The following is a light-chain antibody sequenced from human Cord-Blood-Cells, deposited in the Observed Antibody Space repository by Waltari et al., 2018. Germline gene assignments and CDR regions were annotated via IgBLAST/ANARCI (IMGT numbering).Light chain of an antibody. CDR2: DAS. J-gene: IGKJ2*01. CDR1: QSVSSS. V-gene: IGKV3-11*01. Sequence: EIVLTQSPATLSLSPGERATLSCRDSQSVSSSLAWYQQKPGQAPRLLIYDASNSATGIPARFSGSGSGTDFTLTSGSLGPEDFAVYYCQQRSNWPPYTGGQGPKLEI. CDR3: QQRSNWPPYT.